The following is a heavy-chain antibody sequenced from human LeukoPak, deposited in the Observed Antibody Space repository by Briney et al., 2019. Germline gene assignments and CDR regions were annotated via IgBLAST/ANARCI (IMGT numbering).Heavy chain of an antibody. D-gene: IGHD3-3*01. Sequence: ASVKVSCKASGYTFTSYGISWVRQAPGQGLEWMGWISAYNGNTNYAQKLQGRVTMTTDTSTSTAYMELRSLRSDDTAVYYCARDVERITIFGVVIDGNWLDPWGQGTLVTVSS. CDR3: ARDVERITIFGVVIDGNWLDP. V-gene: IGHV1-18*01. CDR2: ISAYNGNT. J-gene: IGHJ5*02. CDR1: GYTFTSYG.